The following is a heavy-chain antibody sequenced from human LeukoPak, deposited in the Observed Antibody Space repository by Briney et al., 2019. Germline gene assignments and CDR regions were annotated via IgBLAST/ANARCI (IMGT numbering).Heavy chain of an antibody. D-gene: IGHD3-22*01. CDR1: GYTFTNYG. CDR2: ISGYNGNT. CDR3: AREVDDYHSRDYSIDAFDI. Sequence: ASVKVSCKASGYTFTNYGISWVRQAPGQGLEWMGWISGYNGNTNYAQKLQGRVTMTTDTSTSTAYMELWSLRSDDTAVYYCAREVDDYHSRDYSIDAFDIWGQGTMVTVSS. J-gene: IGHJ3*02. V-gene: IGHV1-18*01.